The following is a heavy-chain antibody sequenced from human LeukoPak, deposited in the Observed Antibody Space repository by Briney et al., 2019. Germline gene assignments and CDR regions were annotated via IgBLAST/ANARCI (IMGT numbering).Heavy chain of an antibody. D-gene: IGHD3-16*01. CDR2: ISVSGNT. CDR3: ARRAGAYTHPYDY. Sequence: GGSLRLSCAASGFTLSSYAMSWVRQGPGKGLEWVSAISVSGNTYHADSVKGRFTISRDSSKNTLYLQMNSLRAEDTAVYYCARRAGAYTHPYDYWGQGTLVTVSS. V-gene: IGHV3-23*01. J-gene: IGHJ4*02. CDR1: GFTLSSYA.